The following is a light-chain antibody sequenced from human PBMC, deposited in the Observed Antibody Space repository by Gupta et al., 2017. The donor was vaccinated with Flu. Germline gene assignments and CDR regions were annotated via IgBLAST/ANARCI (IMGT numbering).Light chain of an antibody. CDR2: GNS. CDR1: RSNIVAGYD. Sequence: QSVLTQPPSVSGAPGQRVTIPCTGSRSNIVAGYDVHWYQQLPGTAPKLLILGNSHRPSGVPDRFSGSKSGTSASLAITGLQAEDEADYYCQSYDSSLSGFLYVFGTGTKVTVL. V-gene: IGLV1-40*01. CDR3: QSYDSSLSGFLYV. J-gene: IGLJ1*01.